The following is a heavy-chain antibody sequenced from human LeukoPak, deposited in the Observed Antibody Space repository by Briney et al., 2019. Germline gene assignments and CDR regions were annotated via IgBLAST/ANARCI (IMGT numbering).Heavy chain of an antibody. D-gene: IGHD2-15*01. CDR1: GFTFSSYA. Sequence: PGRSLRLSCAASGFTFSSYAMHWVRQAPGKGLEWVAVISYDGSNKYYADSVKGRFTISRDNSKNTLYLQMNSLRAEDTAVYYCAKGLVAATPLDYWGQGTLVTVSS. CDR2: ISYDGSNK. CDR3: AKGLVAATPLDY. V-gene: IGHV3-30*04. J-gene: IGHJ4*02.